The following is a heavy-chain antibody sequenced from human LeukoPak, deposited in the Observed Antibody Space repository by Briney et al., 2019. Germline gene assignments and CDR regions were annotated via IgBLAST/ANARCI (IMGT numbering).Heavy chain of an antibody. CDR1: GFTFSTYT. CDR2: ISGSSSII. V-gene: IGHV3-48*04. Sequence: GGSLRLSCATSGFTFSTYTMNWVRQAPGKGLEWVSYISGSSSIIYYADSVKGRVTISRDNAKNSLYLQMNSLRAEDTAVYYCAKPSGDYDYFDYWGQGALVTVSS. J-gene: IGHJ4*02. D-gene: IGHD4-17*01. CDR3: AKPSGDYDYFDY.